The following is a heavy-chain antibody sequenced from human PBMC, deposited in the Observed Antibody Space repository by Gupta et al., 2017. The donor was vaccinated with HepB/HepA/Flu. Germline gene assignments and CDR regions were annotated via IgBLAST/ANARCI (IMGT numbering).Heavy chain of an antibody. J-gene: IGHJ4*02. CDR1: GFTFDDYA. V-gene: IGHV3-9*01. CDR3: AKDIGSLVGANYFDY. D-gene: IGHD1-26*01. CDR2: ISWNSGSR. Sequence: EVQLVESGGGLVQPGRSLRLSCAASGFTFDDYAMHWVRQAPGKGLEWVSGISWNSGSRGYADYVKGRFTISRDNAKNSLYLQMNSLRAEDTALYYCAKDIGSLVGANYFDYWGQGTLVTVSS.